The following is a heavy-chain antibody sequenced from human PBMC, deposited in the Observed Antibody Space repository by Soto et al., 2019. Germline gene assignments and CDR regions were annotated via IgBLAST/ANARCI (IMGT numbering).Heavy chain of an antibody. V-gene: IGHV4-39*01. CDR2: VYYSGGT. Sequence: PSETLSLTCDVSGGSIDNSHSFWGWALHPPARGLEFLGSVYYSGGTYYNPSLKSRVTVSVDTSKTQVSLRVRSVNVAETAMYYCVRVVEAATRHNDFDSWGQGIVVTVSS. CDR3: VRVVEAATRHNDFDS. J-gene: IGHJ4*02. CDR1: GGSIDNSHSF. D-gene: IGHD2-15*01.